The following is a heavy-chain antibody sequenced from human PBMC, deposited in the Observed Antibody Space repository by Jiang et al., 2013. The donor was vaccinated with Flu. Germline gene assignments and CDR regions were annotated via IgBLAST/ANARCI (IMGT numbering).Heavy chain of an antibody. J-gene: IGHJ5*02. Sequence: KASGYTFTDYYMNWVRQAPGQRLEWMGWINPNGGDTNYAXKFEGRVTMTRDTPISTAYMELSRLTSDDTAVYYCARDVADTSSSVWFDPWGQGTLVTVSS. V-gene: IGHV1-2*02. CDR1: GYTFTDYY. D-gene: IGHD5-18*01. CDR3: ARDVADTSSSVWFDP. CDR2: INPNGGDT.